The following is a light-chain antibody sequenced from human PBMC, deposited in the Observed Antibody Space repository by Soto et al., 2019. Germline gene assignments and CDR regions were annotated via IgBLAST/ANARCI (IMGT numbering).Light chain of an antibody. CDR2: EVS. Sequence: QSVLTQPPSASGSPGQSVTISCAGTYSDIGDYNYVPWYQQHPGKVPKLIISEVSKRPSGVPDRFSGSKSGYTASLTVSDLQPADEAVYYCSSYSGTNSNVIFGGGTKLTVL. J-gene: IGLJ2*01. V-gene: IGLV2-8*01. CDR1: YSDIGDYNY. CDR3: SSYSGTNSNVI.